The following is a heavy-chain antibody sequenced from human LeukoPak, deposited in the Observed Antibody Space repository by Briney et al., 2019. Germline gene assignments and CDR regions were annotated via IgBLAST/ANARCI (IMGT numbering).Heavy chain of an antibody. V-gene: IGHV4-61*02. CDR3: ARGEESHYYDSSGYDY. D-gene: IGHD3-22*01. CDR1: GGSISSGSYY. J-gene: IGHJ4*02. CDR2: IYTSGST. Sequence: PSETLSLTCTVSGGSISSGSYYWSWIRQPAGKGLEWIGRIYTSGSTNYNPSLKSRVTISVDTSKNQFSLKLSSVTAADTAVYYCARGEESHYYDSSGYDYWGQGTLVTVSS.